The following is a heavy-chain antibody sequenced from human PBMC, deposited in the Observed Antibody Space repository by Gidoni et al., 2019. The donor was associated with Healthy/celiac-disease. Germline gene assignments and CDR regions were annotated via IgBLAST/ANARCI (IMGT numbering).Heavy chain of an antibody. CDR3: AKGARPQAVAGAFFDY. Sequence: EVQLVESGGGLVQPGRSLRLSCAASGFTFAVYAMHWVRQAPGKGLEWVSGISWNSGSIGYADSVKGRFTISRDNAKNSLYLQMNSLRAEDTALYYCAKGARPQAVAGAFFDYWGQGTLVTVSS. D-gene: IGHD6-19*01. V-gene: IGHV3-9*01. CDR1: GFTFAVYA. J-gene: IGHJ4*02. CDR2: ISWNSGSI.